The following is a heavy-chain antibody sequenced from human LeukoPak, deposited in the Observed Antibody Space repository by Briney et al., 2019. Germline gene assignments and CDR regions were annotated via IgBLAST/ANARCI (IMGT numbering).Heavy chain of an antibody. D-gene: IGHD1-26*01. CDR2: FDPEDGET. V-gene: IGHV1-24*01. J-gene: IGHJ4*02. CDR1: GYTLTELS. CDR3: XTVLSGXYLXGXXFDX. Sequence: ASVKVSCKVSGYTLTELSMHWVRQAPGKGLEWMGGFDPEDGETIYAQKFQGRVTMTEDTSTDTAYMELSSLRSEDTAVYYCXTVLSGXYLXGXXFDXWGXGTL.